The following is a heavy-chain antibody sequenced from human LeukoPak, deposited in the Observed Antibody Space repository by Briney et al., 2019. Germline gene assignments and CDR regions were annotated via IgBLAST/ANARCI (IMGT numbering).Heavy chain of an antibody. CDR3: ARRLMYYYDSSGYYSYWYFDL. V-gene: IGHV4-34*01. J-gene: IGHJ2*01. Sequence: SETLSLTCAVYGGSFSGYYWSWIRQPPGKGLEWIGEINHSGSTNYNPSLKSRVTISVDTSKNQFSLKLSSVTAADTAVYYCARRLMYYYDSSGYYSYWYFDLWGRGTLVTVSS. CDR2: INHSGST. CDR1: GGSFSGYY. D-gene: IGHD3-22*01.